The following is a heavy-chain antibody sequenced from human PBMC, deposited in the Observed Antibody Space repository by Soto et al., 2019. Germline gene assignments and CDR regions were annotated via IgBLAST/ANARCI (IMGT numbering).Heavy chain of an antibody. CDR3: ARSTTVVTRHDAFDI. V-gene: IGHV4-39*02. J-gene: IGHJ3*02. CDR2: IYYSGST. CDR1: GGSISSSGYY. D-gene: IGHD4-17*01. Sequence: SETLSLTCTASGGSISSSGYYWGWIRQAPGKGLEWIGSIYYSGSTYYNPSLKSRVTISVDTSKNHFSLKLTSVTAADTAVYYCARSTTVVTRHDAFDIWGQGTMVTVSS.